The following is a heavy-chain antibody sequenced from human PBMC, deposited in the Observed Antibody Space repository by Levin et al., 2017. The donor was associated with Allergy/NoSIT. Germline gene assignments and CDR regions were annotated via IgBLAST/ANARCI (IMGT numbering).Heavy chain of an antibody. D-gene: IGHD3-16*01. J-gene: IGHJ4*02. CDR2: ISAGGGGT. Sequence: PGGSLRLSCAASGFTFNAYAMNWVRQAPGKGLEWVSVISAGGGGTYYADYVKGRFSISRDNSKNSLYLQMDSLRAEDTAVYYCAKGWGRREASQQVHPYYFDYWGQGTLVTVSS. CDR1: GFTFNAYA. CDR3: AKGWGRREASQQVHPYYFDY. V-gene: IGHV3-23*01.